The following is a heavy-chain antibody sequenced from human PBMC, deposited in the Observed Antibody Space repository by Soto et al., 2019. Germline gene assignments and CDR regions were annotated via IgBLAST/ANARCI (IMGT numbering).Heavy chain of an antibody. D-gene: IGHD2-2*01. CDR2: IGGSGGDT. CDR3: AKARGSSTPAPGSY. Sequence: GGSLRLSCAASGFTFSSYAMSWVRQAPGKGLEWVSVIGGSGGDTYYADSVKGRFTISRDNSKNTLSLQMNSLRAEDTAVYYCAKARGSSTPAPGSYWGQGTLVTVSS. V-gene: IGHV3-23*01. CDR1: GFTFSSYA. J-gene: IGHJ1*01.